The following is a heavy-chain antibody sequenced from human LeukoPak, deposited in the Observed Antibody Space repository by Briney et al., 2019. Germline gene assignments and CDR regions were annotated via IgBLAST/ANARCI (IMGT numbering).Heavy chain of an antibody. V-gene: IGHV3-21*01. Sequence: PGGSLRLSCAASGFTFNSYTMNWVRQAPGKGLEWVSSISSSSSYIYYADSVKGRFTISRDNAKNSLYLQMNSLRAEDTAVYYCAKDPEYYYDSSGQLLRGGLDYWGQGTLVTVSS. D-gene: IGHD3-22*01. CDR1: GFTFNSYT. J-gene: IGHJ4*02. CDR2: ISSSSSYI. CDR3: AKDPEYYYDSSGQLLRGGLDY.